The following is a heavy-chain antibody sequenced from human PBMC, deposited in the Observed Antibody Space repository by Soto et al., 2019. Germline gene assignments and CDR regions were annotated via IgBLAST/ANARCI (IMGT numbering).Heavy chain of an antibody. CDR3: AHRAHAYCGGDCPTQGFDY. Sequence: PSETLSLTCTVSGDSISSYSWSWIRQPPGKGLEWIGYIYYSGSTNYNPSLKSRVTISVDTSKNQFSLKLSSVTAADTATYYCAHRAHAYCGGDCPTQGFDYWGQGTLVTVSS. J-gene: IGHJ4*02. V-gene: IGHV4-59*08. D-gene: IGHD2-21*02. CDR1: GDSISSYS. CDR2: IYYSGST.